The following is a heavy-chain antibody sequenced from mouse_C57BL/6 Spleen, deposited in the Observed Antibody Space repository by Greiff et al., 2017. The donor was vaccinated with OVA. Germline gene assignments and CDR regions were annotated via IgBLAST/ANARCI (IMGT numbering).Heavy chain of an antibody. CDR2: IYPRSGNT. J-gene: IGHJ4*01. Sequence: VQLQQSGAELARPGASVKLSCKASGYTFTSYGISWVKQRTGPGLGWIGEIYPRSGNTYYNEKFKGKATLTADKASSTAYMELRSLTAEDSAVYFCARNAAQEYAMDYWGQGTSVTVSS. D-gene: IGHD3-2*02. CDR3: ARNAAQEYAMDY. CDR1: GYTFTSYG. V-gene: IGHV1-81*01.